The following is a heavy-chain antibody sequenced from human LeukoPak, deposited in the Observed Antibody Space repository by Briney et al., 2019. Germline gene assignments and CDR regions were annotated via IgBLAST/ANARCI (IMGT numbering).Heavy chain of an antibody. CDR1: GFTFSDFS. D-gene: IGHD3-22*01. J-gene: IGHJ4*02. CDR3: VRLRRNSDRSGFYYYYDY. Sequence: GGSLRLSCAASGFTFSDFSINWVRQAPGKGLEWVSSISVRSNYRYYADSVRGRFSISRDDARNSLYLQMNSLRAEDTAVYYCVRLRRNSDRSGFYYYYDYWGQGTLVTVSS. V-gene: IGHV3-21*01. CDR2: ISVRSNYR.